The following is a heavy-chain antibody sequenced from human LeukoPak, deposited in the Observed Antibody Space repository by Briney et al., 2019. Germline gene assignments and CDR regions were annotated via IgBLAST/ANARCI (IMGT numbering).Heavy chain of an antibody. D-gene: IGHD5-12*01. CDR3: ARDPDNSGYDYGPY. V-gene: IGHV3-7*01. Sequence: GGSLRLSCAASGFTFSSYWMSWVRQAPGKGLEWVANIKQDGSEKYYVDSVKGRFTISRDNAKNSLYLQMNSLRPEDTAIYYRARDPDNSGYDYGPYWGQGTLVTVSS. J-gene: IGHJ4*02. CDR1: GFTFSSYW. CDR2: IKQDGSEK.